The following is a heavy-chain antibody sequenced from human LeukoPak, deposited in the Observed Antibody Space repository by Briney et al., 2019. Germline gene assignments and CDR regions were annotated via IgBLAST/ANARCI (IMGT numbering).Heavy chain of an antibody. CDR2: IYPGDSDT. Sequence: GESLKISCKGSGYGFTSSWIGWVGRMPGKGLEWMGIIYPGDSDTRYSPSFQGQVTISADKSISTAYLQWSSLKASDTAMYYCTRQVSRGFFDFWGQGTLVTVSS. V-gene: IGHV5-51*01. D-gene: IGHD1-26*01. CDR3: TRQVSRGFFDF. CDR1: GYGFTSSW. J-gene: IGHJ4*02.